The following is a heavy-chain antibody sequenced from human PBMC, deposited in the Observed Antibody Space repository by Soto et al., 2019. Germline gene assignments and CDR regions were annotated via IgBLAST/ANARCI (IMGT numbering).Heavy chain of an antibody. CDR1: GYTFTGYY. V-gene: IGHV1-2*04. Sequence: ASVKVSCKASGYTFTGYYMHWVRQAPGQGLEWMGWINPNSGGTNYAQKFQGWVTMTRDTSISTAYMELSRLRSDDTAVYYCARGGFIAAAGTIDYWGQGTLVTVSS. CDR3: ARGGFIAAAGTIDY. CDR2: INPNSGGT. J-gene: IGHJ4*02. D-gene: IGHD6-13*01.